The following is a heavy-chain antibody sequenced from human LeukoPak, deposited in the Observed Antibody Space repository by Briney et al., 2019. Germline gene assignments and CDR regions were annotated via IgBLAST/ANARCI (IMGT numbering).Heavy chain of an antibody. V-gene: IGHV3-48*03. CDR1: EFTFTSYE. CDR2: ISSSGNTI. CDR3: ARGPSIAARYDAFDI. Sequence: GGSLRLSCAASEFTFTSYELNWVRQAPGKGLEGVSYISSSGNTISYADSVKGRFTISRDNAKNSLYLQVISLRAEDTAVYYCARGPSIAARYDAFDIWGQGTMVTVSS. D-gene: IGHD6-6*01. J-gene: IGHJ3*02.